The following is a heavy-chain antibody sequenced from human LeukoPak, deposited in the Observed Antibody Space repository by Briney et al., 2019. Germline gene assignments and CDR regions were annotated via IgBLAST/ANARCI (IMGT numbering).Heavy chain of an antibody. J-gene: IGHJ4*02. V-gene: IGHV4-59*11. CDR1: GGSISGHY. Sequence: SETLSLTCSVSGGSISGHYWSWIRQPPGKGLEWIGYIHYGGNTDYNPSLQSRVSILVDTPKNQFSLRSTFVTAADTAVYYCARRGPGYPYYFDYWGQGALVTVSS. D-gene: IGHD3-9*01. CDR2: IHYGGNT. CDR3: ARRGPGYPYYFDY.